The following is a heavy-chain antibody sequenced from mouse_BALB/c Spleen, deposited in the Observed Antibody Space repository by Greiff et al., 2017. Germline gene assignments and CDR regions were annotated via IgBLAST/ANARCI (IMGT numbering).Heavy chain of an antibody. J-gene: IGHJ1*01. CDR3: ASSTTVVSTAGYFDV. CDR1: GYTFTAYS. Sequence: QVQLQQSGPELVRPWVSVKISCKGSGYTFTAYSMHWVKQSHAKSLEWIGVISTYSGNTNYNQKFKGKATMTVDKSSSTAYMELARLTSEDSAIYYCASSTTVVSTAGYFDVWGAGTTVTVSS. CDR2: ISTYSGNT. V-gene: IGHV1-67*01. D-gene: IGHD1-1*01.